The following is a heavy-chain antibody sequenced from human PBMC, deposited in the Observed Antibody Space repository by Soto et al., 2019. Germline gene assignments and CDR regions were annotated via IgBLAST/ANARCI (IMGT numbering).Heavy chain of an antibody. CDR1: GFTFSSYG. V-gene: IGHV3-30*18. CDR2: TSYDGSNK. D-gene: IGHD3-9*01. Sequence: GGSLRLSCAASGFTFSSYGMHWVRQAPGKGLEWVAVTSYDGSNKYYADSVKGRFTISRDNSKNTLYLQMNSLRAEDTAVYYCAKDLNDILTGPPRFYYYYGMDVWGQGTTVTVSS. CDR3: AKDLNDILTGPPRFYYYYGMDV. J-gene: IGHJ6*02.